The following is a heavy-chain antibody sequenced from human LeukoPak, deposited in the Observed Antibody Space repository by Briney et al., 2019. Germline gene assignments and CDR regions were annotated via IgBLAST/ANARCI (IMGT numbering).Heavy chain of an antibody. CDR2: IYNGGAT. V-gene: IGHV3-53*01. CDR3: AKEPYDSSGYYFDY. J-gene: IGHJ4*02. Sequence: GGSLRLSCAASGFIVSNYYMNWVRQAPGKGLECVSVIYNGGATYYADSVKGRFTISRDNSKNTLYLQMNSLRAEDTAVYYCAKEPYDSSGYYFDYWGQGTLVTVSS. D-gene: IGHD3-22*01. CDR1: GFIVSNYY.